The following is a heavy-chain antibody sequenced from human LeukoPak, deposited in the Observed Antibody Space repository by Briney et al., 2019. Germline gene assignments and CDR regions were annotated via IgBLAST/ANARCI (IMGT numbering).Heavy chain of an antibody. J-gene: IGHJ5*02. CDR3: AREGSWRYFDWLPSAPPTDNWFDP. CDR2: INPSGGST. Sequence: GASVKVSCKASGYTFTGYYMHWVRQAPGQGLEWMGIINPSGGSTSYAQKFQGRVTMTRDTSASTVYMELSSLRSEDTAVYYCAREGSWRYFDWLPSAPPTDNWFDPWGQGTLVTVSS. CDR1: GYTFTGYY. V-gene: IGHV1-46*01. D-gene: IGHD3-9*01.